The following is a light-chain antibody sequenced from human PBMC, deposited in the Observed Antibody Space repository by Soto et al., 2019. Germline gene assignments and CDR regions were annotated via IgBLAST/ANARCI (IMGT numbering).Light chain of an antibody. CDR2: EVN. Sequence: QSALTQPPSASGSPGQTVTISCTGTSSDVGGHNYVSWYQQHPGKAPKLMIYEVNKRPSGVTDRFSGSKSGNTASLTVSGLQSEDEADYYCSAWDGSINVLFGGGTKLTVL. V-gene: IGLV2-8*01. CDR3: SAWDGSINVL. J-gene: IGLJ2*01. CDR1: SSDVGGHNY.